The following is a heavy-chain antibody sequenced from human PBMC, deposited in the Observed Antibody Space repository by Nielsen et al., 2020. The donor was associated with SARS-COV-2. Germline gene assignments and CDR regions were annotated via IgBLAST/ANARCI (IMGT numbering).Heavy chain of an antibody. CDR3: ARAGAQRLGSWFDP. CDR2: TYYRSKWYN. Sequence: SETLSLTCAISGDSVSSNSAAWNWIRQSPSRGLEWLGRTYYRSKWYNDYAVSVKSRITINPDTSKNQFSLQLNSVTPEDTAVYYCARAGAQRLGSWFDPWGQGTLVTVSS. D-gene: IGHD1-26*01. V-gene: IGHV6-1*01. J-gene: IGHJ5*02. CDR1: GDSVSSNSAA.